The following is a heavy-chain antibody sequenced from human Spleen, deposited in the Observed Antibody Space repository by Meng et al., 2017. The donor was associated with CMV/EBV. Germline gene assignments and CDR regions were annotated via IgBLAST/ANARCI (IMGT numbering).Heavy chain of an antibody. D-gene: IGHD2-8*02. CDR2: TYYRGST. J-gene: IGHJ6*02. CDR3: ARHRGVLYWYQKTCDFYNYGMDV. Sequence: SETLSLTCTVSGGSIISNSHYWGWIRQPPGKGLEWIGTTYYRGSTYYNPSLKSRVTILVDTSKNHFSLKLSSVTAADTAVFYCARHRGVLYWYQKTCDFYNYGMDVWGQGTTVTVSS. V-gene: IGHV4-39*07. CDR1: GGSIISNSHY.